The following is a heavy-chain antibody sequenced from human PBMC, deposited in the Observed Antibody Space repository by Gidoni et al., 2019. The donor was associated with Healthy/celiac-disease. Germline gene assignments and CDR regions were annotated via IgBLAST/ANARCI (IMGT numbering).Heavy chain of an antibody. CDR1: VGTFRSYA. Sequence: QVQLVQSGAEVKKPGPSVKVSCKVSVGTFRSYAISWVRQDPAQGLEWMGGIIPIFCTANYAQKFQGRVTITADESTSTAYMELSSLRSEDTAVYYCARDSADASTVTTDYYGMDVWGQGTTVTVSS. J-gene: IGHJ6*02. CDR3: ARDSADASTVTTDYYGMDV. D-gene: IGHD4-4*01. V-gene: IGHV1-69*01. CDR2: IIPIFCTA.